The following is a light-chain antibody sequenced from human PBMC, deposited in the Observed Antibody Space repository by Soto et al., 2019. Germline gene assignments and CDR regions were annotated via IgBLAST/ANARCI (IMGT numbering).Light chain of an antibody. CDR2: EGS. CDR3: CSYARSTTWV. Sequence: QSALTQPASVSGSPGQSITISCTGTSSDVGNYNLVSWYQQHPGKAPKLMIYEGSKRPSGVSNRFSGSKSGNTASLTISGLQAEDEADYYCCSYARSTTWVFGGGTKLTAL. J-gene: IGLJ3*02. V-gene: IGLV2-23*01. CDR1: SSDVGNYNL.